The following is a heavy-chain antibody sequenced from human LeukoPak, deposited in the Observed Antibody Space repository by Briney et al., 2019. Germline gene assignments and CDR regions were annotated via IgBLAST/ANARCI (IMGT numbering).Heavy chain of an antibody. CDR2: ISGSGAGT. Sequence: GGSLRLSCAASGFTFSNYAMSWVRQAPGKGLEWVSGISGSGAGTYYADSVKGRFTISRDNSKNTLYLQMNSLRAEDTAVYYCAKDDEVGYCSSTSCYLDYWGQGTLVTVSS. D-gene: IGHD2-2*01. CDR1: GFTFSNYA. J-gene: IGHJ4*02. V-gene: IGHV3-23*01. CDR3: AKDDEVGYCSSTSCYLDY.